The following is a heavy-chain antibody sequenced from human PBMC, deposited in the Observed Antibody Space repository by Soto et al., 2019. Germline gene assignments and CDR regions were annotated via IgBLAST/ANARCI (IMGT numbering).Heavy chain of an antibody. CDR2: ISFDGTAT. J-gene: IGHJ3*02. D-gene: IGHD2-21*02. CDR1: GFSFSSSW. V-gene: IGHV3-74*03. CDR3: VRDRRLRGHPFDI. Sequence: EVQLVESGGGLVQPGGSLRLSCAASGFSFSSSWMHWVRQAPGMGLVWVSRISFDGTATTSADAVKGRFIISRDNAKNTLFLQMLHLRADVTAMYYCVRDRRLRGHPFDIWGQGTFVSVSS.